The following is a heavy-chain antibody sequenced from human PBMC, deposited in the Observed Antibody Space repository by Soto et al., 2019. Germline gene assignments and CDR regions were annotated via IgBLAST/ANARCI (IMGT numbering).Heavy chain of an antibody. D-gene: IGHD3-3*01. Sequence: GGSLRLSCAASGFTFSSYSMNWVRQAPGKGLEWVSYISSSSTIYYADSVKGRFTISRDNAKNSLYLQMNSLRDEDTAVYYCARDRHTIFGVVIHWFDPWGQGTLVTVSS. V-gene: IGHV3-48*02. J-gene: IGHJ5*02. CDR3: ARDRHTIFGVVIHWFDP. CDR1: GFTFSSYS. CDR2: ISSSSTI.